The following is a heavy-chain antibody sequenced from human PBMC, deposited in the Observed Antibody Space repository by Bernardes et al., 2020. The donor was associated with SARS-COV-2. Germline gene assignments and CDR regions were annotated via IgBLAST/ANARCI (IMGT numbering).Heavy chain of an antibody. D-gene: IGHD3-3*01. Sequence: SEPLSLTCAVSGDSVSSYSYYWSWLLQSTGKGLEWIGSIFYDGSTNYSPSLQSRVTISVDMSKNQFTLKLSSVTAADTAVYYCTRGVAIFGEVVIYDYGLDVWVQRTTVIVSS. J-gene: IGHJ6*02. CDR1: GDSVSSYSYY. CDR3: TRGVAIFGEVVIYDYGLDV. CDR2: IFYDGST. V-gene: IGHV4-39*01.